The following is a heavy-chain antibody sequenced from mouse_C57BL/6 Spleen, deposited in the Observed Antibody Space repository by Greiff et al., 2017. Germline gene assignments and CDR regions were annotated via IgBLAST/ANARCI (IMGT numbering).Heavy chain of an antibody. CDR2: INPSSGYT. CDR1: GYTFTSYT. D-gene: IGHD2-3*01. V-gene: IGHV1-4*01. J-gene: IGHJ4*01. CDR3: SRGSYEYYAMDY. Sequence: VQLQQSGAELVRPGASVKMSCKASGYTFTSYTMHWVKQRPGQGLEWIGYINPSSGYTKYNQKFKDKATLTADKSSSTAYMQLSSLTSEDSAVYYWSRGSYEYYAMDYWGQGTSVTVYS.